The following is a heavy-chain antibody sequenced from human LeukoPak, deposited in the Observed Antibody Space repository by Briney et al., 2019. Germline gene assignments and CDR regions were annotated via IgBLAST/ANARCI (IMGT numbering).Heavy chain of an antibody. J-gene: IGHJ4*02. D-gene: IGHD6-13*01. CDR3: ARDPVGSSSWGYFDY. CDR2: IYPRDGST. Sequence: ASVKVSCKASGYTFTSNYIHWVRQAPGQGLEWMGMIYPRDGSTSYAQKFQGRVTVTRDTSTSTVHMELSGLRSEDTAVYYCARDPVGSSSWGYFDYWGQGTLVTVSS. CDR1: GYTFTSNY. V-gene: IGHV1-46*01.